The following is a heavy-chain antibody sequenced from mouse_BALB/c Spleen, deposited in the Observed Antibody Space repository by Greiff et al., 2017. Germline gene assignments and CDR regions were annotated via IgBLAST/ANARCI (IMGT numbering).Heavy chain of an antibody. Sequence: DVMLVESGGGLVKPGGSLKLSCAASGFTFSDYYMYWVRQTPEKRLEWVATISDGGSYTYYPDSVKGRFTISRDNAKNNLYLQMSSLKSEDTAMYYCARDGGYYGIPYWGQGTTLTVSS. CDR1: GFTFSDYY. V-gene: IGHV5-4*02. D-gene: IGHD1-1*01. J-gene: IGHJ2*01. CDR3: ARDGGYYGIPY. CDR2: ISDGGSYT.